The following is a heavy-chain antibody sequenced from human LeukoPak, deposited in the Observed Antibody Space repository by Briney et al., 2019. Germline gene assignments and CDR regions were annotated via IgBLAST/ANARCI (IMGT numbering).Heavy chain of an antibody. D-gene: IGHD6-13*01. V-gene: IGHV1-8*01. CDR1: GYTFTSYD. J-gene: IGHJ4*02. CDR3: TVLNRWSQQPLDY. Sequence: ASVKVSCKASGYTFTSYDINWVRQATGQGLEWMGWMNPNSGNTGYAQKFQGRVTMTRNTSISTAYMELSSLRSEDAAVYYCTVLNRWSQQPLDYWGQGTLVTVSS. CDR2: MNPNSGNT.